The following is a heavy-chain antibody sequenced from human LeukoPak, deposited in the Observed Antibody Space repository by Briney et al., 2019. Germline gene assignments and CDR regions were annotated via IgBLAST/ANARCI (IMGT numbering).Heavy chain of an antibody. CDR1: EFTFSSYA. D-gene: IGHD2-2*01. CDR3: AKGAREYRRLPPAEYFQH. Sequence: GGSLRLSCVASEFTFSSYAMHWVRQAPGKGLEWVSFIRYDGSPKYYADSVKGRFTISRDNSRNTLYLQMNSLKAEDTAVYYCAKGAREYRRLPPAEYFQHWGQGTLVTVSS. CDR2: IRYDGSPK. J-gene: IGHJ1*01. V-gene: IGHV3-30*02.